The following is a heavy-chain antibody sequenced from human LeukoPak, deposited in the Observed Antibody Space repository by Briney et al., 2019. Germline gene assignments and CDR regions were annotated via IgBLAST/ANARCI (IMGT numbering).Heavy chain of an antibody. CDR3: AKRRYDTSSLDWFDP. J-gene: IGHJ5*02. D-gene: IGHD6-13*01. Sequence: GGTLRLXCAASGFTFSSYGMSWVRRAPGKGLEWVSTISATGANTYYADSVKGRFTISRDNSKSTLYLQMNSLRVEDAAVYYCAKRRYDTSSLDWFDPWGQGTLVTVSS. CDR2: ISATGANT. CDR1: GFTFSSYG. V-gene: IGHV3-23*01.